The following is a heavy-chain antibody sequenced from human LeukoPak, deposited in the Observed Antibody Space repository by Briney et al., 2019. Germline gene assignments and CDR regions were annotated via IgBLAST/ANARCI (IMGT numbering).Heavy chain of an antibody. CDR3: ARDRRTREFDY. Sequence: GGSLRLSCAASGFTFGSYGMHWVRQAPGKGLEWVAVIWYDGSNKYYADSVKGRFTISRDNSKNTLYLQVNSLRAEDTAVYYCARDRRTREFDYWGQGTLVTVSS. J-gene: IGHJ4*02. CDR2: IWYDGSNK. D-gene: IGHD1-1*01. CDR1: GFTFGSYG. V-gene: IGHV3-33*01.